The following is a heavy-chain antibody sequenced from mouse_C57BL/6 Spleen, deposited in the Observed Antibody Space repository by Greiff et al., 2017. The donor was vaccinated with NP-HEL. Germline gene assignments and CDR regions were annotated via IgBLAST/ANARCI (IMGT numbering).Heavy chain of an antibody. CDR2: IYPRSGNT. CDR1: GYTFTSYG. V-gene: IGHV1-81*01. CDR3: GPSSSGY. D-gene: IGHD1-1*01. J-gene: IGHJ2*01. Sequence: VKVVESGAELARPGASVKLSCKASGYTFTSYGISWVKQRTGQGLEWIGEIYPRSGNTYYNEKFKGKATLTADKSSSTAYMELRSLTSEDSAVYFCGPSSSGYWGQGTTLTVSS.